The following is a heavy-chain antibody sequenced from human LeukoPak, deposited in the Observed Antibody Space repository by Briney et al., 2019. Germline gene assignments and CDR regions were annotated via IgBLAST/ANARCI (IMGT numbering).Heavy chain of an antibody. CDR1: GYSINSGYY. D-gene: IGHD3-10*01. V-gene: IGHV4-38-2*01. CDR3: ARNLVMVRGLIADY. CDR2: IYHSGST. J-gene: IGHJ4*02. Sequence: SETLSLTCAVSGYSINSGYYWGWIRQPPGKGLEWIGSIYHSGSTYYNPSLKSRVTISVDTSKSQFSLKLSSVTAADTAVYYCARNLVMVRGLIADYWGQGTLVTVSS.